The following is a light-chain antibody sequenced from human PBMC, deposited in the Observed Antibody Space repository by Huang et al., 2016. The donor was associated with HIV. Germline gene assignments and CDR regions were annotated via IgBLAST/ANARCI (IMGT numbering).Light chain of an antibody. CDR1: QSISNY. V-gene: IGKV1-39*01. CDR2: AAS. CDR3: QQYGSSPRT. J-gene: IGKJ2*01. Sequence: DIQMTQSPSSLSASVGDRVTITCRASQSISNYLNWYQQKPGKAPKLLIYAASSLQSGVPSRFSGSGSGTDFTLTISRLEPEDFAVYYCQQYGSSPRTFGQGTKLEIK.